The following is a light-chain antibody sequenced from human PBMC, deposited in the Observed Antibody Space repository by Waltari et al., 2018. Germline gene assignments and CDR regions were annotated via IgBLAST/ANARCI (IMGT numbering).Light chain of an antibody. J-gene: IGLJ2*01. CDR1: SSNIESNH. CDR3: AAWDNSLSGVL. CDR2: RDN. V-gene: IGLV1-47*01. Sequence: QSVLTQSPSASGTPWQRVTISCSGSSSNIESNHVFWYQQIPGTAPKLLIFRDNMLPSGVPDRFSASKSGTSASLAISGLRSEDEADYYCAAWDNSLSGVLFGGGTKLTVL.